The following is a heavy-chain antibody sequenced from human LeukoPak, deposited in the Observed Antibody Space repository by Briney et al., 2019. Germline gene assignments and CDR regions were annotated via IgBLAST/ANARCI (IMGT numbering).Heavy chain of an antibody. CDR2: IYYSGST. V-gene: IGHV4-59*11. D-gene: IGHD6-6*01. CDR1: GGSISSHY. J-gene: IGHJ6*03. CDR3: ASGIAARRPLYYYYMDV. Sequence: SETLSLTCTVSGGSISSHYWSWIRQPPGKGLEWIGYIYYSGSTNYNPSLKSRVTISVGTSKNQFSLKLSSVTAADTAVYYCASGIAARRPLYYYYMDVWGKGTTVTVSS.